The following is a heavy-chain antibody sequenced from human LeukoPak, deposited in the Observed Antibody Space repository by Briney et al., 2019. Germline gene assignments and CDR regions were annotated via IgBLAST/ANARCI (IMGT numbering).Heavy chain of an antibody. Sequence: GRSLRLSCAASGFTFSSYVMHWVRQAPGKGLEWVAVIWYDGSNKYYADSVKGRFTISRDNSKNTLYLQMNSLRAEDTAVYYCAKEIKAGIDAFDIWGQGTMVTVSS. V-gene: IGHV3-33*06. CDR1: GFTFSSYV. CDR2: IWYDGSNK. CDR3: AKEIKAGIDAFDI. J-gene: IGHJ3*02.